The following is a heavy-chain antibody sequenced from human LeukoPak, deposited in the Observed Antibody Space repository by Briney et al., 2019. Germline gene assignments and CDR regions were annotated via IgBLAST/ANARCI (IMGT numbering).Heavy chain of an antibody. CDR2: IYYSGST. Sequence: PSQTLSLTHTVSCRSISRGDYYWSWIRQPPGKGLEWFGYIYYSGSTYYHPSLKSRVTISVDTSKNQFSLKLSSVTAADTAVYYCARRYYDILTGYYSFDYWGQGTLVTVSS. CDR1: CRSISRGDYY. D-gene: IGHD3-9*01. CDR3: ARRYYDILTGYYSFDY. J-gene: IGHJ4*02. V-gene: IGHV4-30-4*01.